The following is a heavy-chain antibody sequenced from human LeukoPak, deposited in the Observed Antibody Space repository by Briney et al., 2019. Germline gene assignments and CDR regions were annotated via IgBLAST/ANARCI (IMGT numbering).Heavy chain of an antibody. V-gene: IGHV3-72*01. CDR2: LRSKAGDYTA. Sequence: GGSLRLSCAASGFSFSDHNMDWFRQPPGKGLEWVARLRSKAGDYTAQYAASVKGRFTISRDDSNDSLFLQMNNLKIEDTAVYYCARDGMDGGNFDYWGQGTLVTVSS. J-gene: IGHJ4*02. D-gene: IGHD4-23*01. CDR1: GFSFSDHN. CDR3: ARDGMDGGNFDY.